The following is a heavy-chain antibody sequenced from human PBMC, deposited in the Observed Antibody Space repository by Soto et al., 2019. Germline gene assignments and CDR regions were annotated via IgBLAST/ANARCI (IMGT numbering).Heavy chain of an antibody. CDR3: AKDRVREHAYGCPQGH. CDR1: WFTFSHYC. Sequence: LSCATSWFTFSHYCMHWVRQAPRKGLEWVAVIANDGNNKYYADSLKGRFTISRDNSKNPLNLQLKSLRAEDTAVYFCAKDRVREHAYGCPQGHWGQGALVTVSS. J-gene: IGHJ4*02. V-gene: IGHV3-30*18. D-gene: IGHD3-16*01. CDR2: IANDGNNK.